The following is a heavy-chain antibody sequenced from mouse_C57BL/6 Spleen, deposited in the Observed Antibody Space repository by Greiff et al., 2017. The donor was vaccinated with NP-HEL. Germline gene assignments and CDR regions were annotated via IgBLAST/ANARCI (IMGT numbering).Heavy chain of an antibody. CDR3: TRQAGTRNWYFDV. CDR1: GYKFTSYW. D-gene: IGHD4-1*01. CDR2: IYSGNCVT. Sequence: EVKLVESGTVLARPGASVKMSCKTSGYKFTSYWMHWVKQRPGQGLEWIGAIYSGNCVTSYQQQFKGKAKLTAVTSASTAYMGRSSLTNEDSAVDYCTRQAGTRNWYFDVWGTGTTVTVSS. J-gene: IGHJ1*03. V-gene: IGHV1-5*01.